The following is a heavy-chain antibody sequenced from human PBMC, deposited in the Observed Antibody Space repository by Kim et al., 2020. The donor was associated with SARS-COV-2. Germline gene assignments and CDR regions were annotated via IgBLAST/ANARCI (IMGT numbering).Heavy chain of an antibody. D-gene: IGHD6-13*01. Sequence: SVEGRFTISRDKSKNTLYLQMSSLRAEETAVYYCVKDLGSSWGGGVDFDYWGQGTLVTVSS. V-gene: IGHV3-64D*06. J-gene: IGHJ4*02. CDR3: VKDLGSSWGGGVDFDY.